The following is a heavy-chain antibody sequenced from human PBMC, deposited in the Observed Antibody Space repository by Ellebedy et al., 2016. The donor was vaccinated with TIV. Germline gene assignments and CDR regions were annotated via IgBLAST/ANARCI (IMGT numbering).Heavy chain of an antibody. V-gene: IGHV3-30*03. CDR1: GFTFSNYG. CDR2: ISYDGSNK. J-gene: IGHJ6*02. CDR3: ARSYSTSRRYYYGMDV. D-gene: IGHD6-13*01. Sequence: GESLKISCAASGFTFSNYGMHWVRQAPGKGLEWVSVISYDGSNKYYADSVKGRFTISRDNSKNTLYVQMNSLRAEDTAVYYCARSYSTSRRYYYGMDVWGQGTTVTVSS.